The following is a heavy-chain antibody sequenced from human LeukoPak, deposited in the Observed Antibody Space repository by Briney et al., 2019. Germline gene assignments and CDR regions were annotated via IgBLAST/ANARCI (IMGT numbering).Heavy chain of an antibody. CDR2: ISGSGGST. CDR3: AKTQSSDIVVVPAAMPFDY. D-gene: IGHD2-2*01. CDR1: GFTFSSYA. Sequence: GGSLRLSCAASGFTFSSYAMSWVRQAPGKGLEWVSAISGSGGSTYYADSVRGRFTVSRDNSKNTLYLQMNSLRAEDTAAYYCAKTQSSDIVVVPAAMPFDYWGQGTLVTVSS. J-gene: IGHJ4*02. V-gene: IGHV3-23*01.